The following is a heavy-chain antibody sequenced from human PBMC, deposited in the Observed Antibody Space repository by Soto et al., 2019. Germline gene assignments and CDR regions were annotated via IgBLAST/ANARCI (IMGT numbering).Heavy chain of an antibody. CDR3: AKEHSRGWFPDY. V-gene: IGHV3-23*01. CDR2: ISGSGGNT. Sequence: GGSLRLSCAASGFTFSSYAMSWVRQAPGKGLEWVSTISGSGGNTYYADSVKGRFTISRDNSRNTLYLQMNSLRADHTAVYYCAKEHSRGWFPDYWGQGTLVTVSS. CDR1: GFTFSSYA. J-gene: IGHJ4*02. D-gene: IGHD6-19*01.